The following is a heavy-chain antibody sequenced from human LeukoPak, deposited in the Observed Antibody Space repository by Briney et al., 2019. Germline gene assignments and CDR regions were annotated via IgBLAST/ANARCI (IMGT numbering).Heavy chain of an antibody. CDR1: GDSINNYY. CDR3: ARMDLGSDWPDY. CDR2: IYYSGST. Sequence: WETLSLTCTVSGDSINNYYWSWIRQPPGKGLEWIGYIYYSGSTSYNPSLRSRVTISVDTSKNQFSLKLRSVTAADTAIYYCARMDLGSDWPDYWGQGTLVTVSS. J-gene: IGHJ4*02. V-gene: IGHV4-59*08. D-gene: IGHD3-9*01.